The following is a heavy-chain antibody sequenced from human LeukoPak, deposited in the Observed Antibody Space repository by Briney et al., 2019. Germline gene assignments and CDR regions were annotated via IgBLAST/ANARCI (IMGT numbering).Heavy chain of an antibody. V-gene: IGHV3-48*03. J-gene: IGHJ6*03. Sequence: GGSLRLSCAASGFAFSSYEMNWVRQAPGKGLEWVSYISSSGSTIYYADSVKGRFTISRDNAKNSLYLQMNSLRAEDTAVYYCARGTRVVYYYYYMDVWGKGTTVTISS. D-gene: IGHD3-10*01. CDR3: ARGTRVVYYYYYMDV. CDR1: GFAFSSYE. CDR2: ISSSGSTI.